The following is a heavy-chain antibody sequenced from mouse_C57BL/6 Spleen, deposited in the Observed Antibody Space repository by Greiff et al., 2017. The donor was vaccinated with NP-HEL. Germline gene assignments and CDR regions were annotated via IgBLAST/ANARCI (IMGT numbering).Heavy chain of an antibody. CDR3: ARGGKLYFDY. J-gene: IGHJ2*01. CDR1: GYTFTDYY. V-gene: IGHV1-26*01. Sequence: EVQLQQSGPELVKPGASVKISCKASGYTFTDYYMNWVKQSHGKSLEWIGDINPNNGGTSYNQKFKGKATLTVDKSSSTAYMELRSLTSEDSAVYYCARGGKLYFDYWGQGTTLTVSS. CDR2: INPNNGGT.